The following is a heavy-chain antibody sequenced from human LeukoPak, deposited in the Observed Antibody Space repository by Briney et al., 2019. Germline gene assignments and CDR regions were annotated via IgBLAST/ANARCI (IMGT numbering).Heavy chain of an antibody. V-gene: IGHV4-31*03. CDR3: ARDKPYGSGSYIDY. CDR1: GGSISSGGYY. Sequence: SETLSLTCTVSGGSISSGGYYWSWIRQHPGKGLEWIGYIYYSGSTYYNPSLKSRVTISVDTSKNQSSLKLSSVTAADTAVYYCARDKPYGSGSYIDYWGQGTLVTVSS. CDR2: IYYSGST. J-gene: IGHJ4*02. D-gene: IGHD3-10*01.